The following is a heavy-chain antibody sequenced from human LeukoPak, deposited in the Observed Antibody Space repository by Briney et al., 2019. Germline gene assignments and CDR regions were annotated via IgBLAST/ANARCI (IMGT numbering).Heavy chain of an antibody. CDR2: ISWNSDSI. D-gene: IGHD6-6*01. V-gene: IGHV3-9*01. CDR3: AKTSRERSFDY. Sequence: GGSLRLSCAASGFTFDDYVMHWVRQAPGKGLEWVSGISWNSDSIGYADSVKGRFTISRDNAENSLYLQMNSLRAEDTALYYCAKTSRERSFDYWGQGTLVTVSS. CDR1: GFTFDDYV. J-gene: IGHJ4*02.